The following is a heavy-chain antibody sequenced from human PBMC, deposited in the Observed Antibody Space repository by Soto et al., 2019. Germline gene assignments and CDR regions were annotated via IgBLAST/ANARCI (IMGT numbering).Heavy chain of an antibody. V-gene: IGHV4-59*12. D-gene: IGHD3-9*01. CDR1: GGSLSPFY. CDR2: RYSSGSI. CDR3: ARGHGREGYNLRYFQH. Sequence: SETLSLTCTVSGGSLSPFYWSWIRQSPGKGLEWIEYRYSSGSINYNPSLNSRVTMSLDTSKNQFSLKLTSVTAADTAVYYCARGHGREGYNLRYFQHWGQGTLVTVSS. J-gene: IGHJ1*01.